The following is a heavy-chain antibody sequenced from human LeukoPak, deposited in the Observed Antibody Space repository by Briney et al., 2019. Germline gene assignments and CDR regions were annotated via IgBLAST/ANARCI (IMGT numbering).Heavy chain of an antibody. CDR3: ARIKVEMATIIDY. CDR1: GGSISSSSYY. J-gene: IGHJ4*02. CDR2: IYYSGST. D-gene: IGHD5-24*01. Sequence: SETLSLTCTVSGGSISSSSYYWGWIRQPPGKGLERIGSIYYSGSTYYNPSLKSRVTISVDTSKNQFSLKLSSVTAADTAVYYCARIKVEMATIIDYWGQGTLVTVSS. V-gene: IGHV4-39*07.